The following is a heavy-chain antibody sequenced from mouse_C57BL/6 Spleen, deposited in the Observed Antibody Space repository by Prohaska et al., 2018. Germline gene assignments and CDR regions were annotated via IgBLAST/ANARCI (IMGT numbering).Heavy chain of an antibody. V-gene: IGHV1-36*01. CDR3: ALIYYDYDGHAMDY. CDR1: GFTFTDYY. Sequence: SGFTFTDYYMHWVKQSHGKSLEWIGLVYPYNGGTSYNQKFKVKATLTVDTSSSTAYMELNSLTSEDSAVYYCALIYYDYDGHAMDYWGQGTSVTVSS. J-gene: IGHJ4*01. D-gene: IGHD2-4*01. CDR2: VYPYNGGT.